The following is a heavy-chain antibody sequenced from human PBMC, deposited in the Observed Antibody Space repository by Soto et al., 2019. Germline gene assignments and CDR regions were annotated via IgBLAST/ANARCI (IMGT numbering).Heavy chain of an antibody. V-gene: IGHV4-31*01. J-gene: IGHJ6*02. Sequence: QVQLQESGPGLVKPSQTLSLTCTVSGGSISSGGYYWSWIRQHPGKGLEWIGYIYYSGRTYHNPSLKSQVTISVDTSKNQVSLKLSSVTAADTAVYYCARVVVVVAATPDGMDVWGQGTTVTVSS. D-gene: IGHD2-15*01. CDR2: IYYSGRT. CDR3: ARVVVVVAATPDGMDV. CDR1: GGSISSGGYY.